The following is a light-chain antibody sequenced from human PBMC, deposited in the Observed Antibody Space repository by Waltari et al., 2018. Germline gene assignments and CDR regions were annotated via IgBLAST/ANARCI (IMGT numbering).Light chain of an antibody. Sequence: QSALTQPASVSGSPGQSITISCTGTSSAVGGYNYVSWYQQHPGKAPNPLIFDVSYRPSGVSDRFSGSKSGNTASLTISGLQAEDESDYYCCSFTSRSTWVFGGGTKLTVL. CDR2: DVS. CDR3: CSFTSRSTWV. J-gene: IGLJ3*02. CDR1: SSAVGGYNY. V-gene: IGLV2-14*01.